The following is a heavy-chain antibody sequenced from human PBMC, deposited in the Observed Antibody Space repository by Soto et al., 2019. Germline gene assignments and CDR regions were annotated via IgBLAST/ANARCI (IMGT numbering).Heavy chain of an antibody. CDR3: TTDSYFTLKLVRFDY. CDR2: IRSKASNYAT. CDR1: GFTLSGSA. Sequence: PGGSLRLSCAASGFTLSGSAVHWVRQASGKGLEWVGRIRSKASNYATAYAVSVKGRFIISRDDSENTAYLQMNSLKTEDTALYYCTTDSYFTLKLVRFDYWGLGTLVTVSS. J-gene: IGHJ4*01. V-gene: IGHV3-73*01. D-gene: IGHD3-22*01.